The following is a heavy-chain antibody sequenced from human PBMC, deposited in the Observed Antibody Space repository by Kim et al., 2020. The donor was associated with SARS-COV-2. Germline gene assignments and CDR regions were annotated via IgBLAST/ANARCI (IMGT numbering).Heavy chain of an antibody. J-gene: IGHJ3*02. Sequence: YAESVKGRFTISRDRSKNTLYLQMNSLRVEDTAVYYCASDRLAIFGDSFDIWGQGTMVTVSS. V-gene: IGHV3-33*01. D-gene: IGHD3-3*02. CDR3: ASDRLAIFGDSFDI.